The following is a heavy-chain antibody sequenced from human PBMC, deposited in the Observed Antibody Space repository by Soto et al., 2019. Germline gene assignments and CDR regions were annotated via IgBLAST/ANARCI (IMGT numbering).Heavy chain of an antibody. J-gene: IGHJ6*02. CDR3: APLSVSLSGPYGIHV. D-gene: IGHD2-15*01. CDR1: GYSVTSSDYY. V-gene: IGHV4-39*01. Sequence: SETLSLTCSVSGYSVTSSDYYWAWIRQPPGEGLEWIGSMFYSGLTYYNPSLKSRVTLSVDTSKNQFSVRLNSVTAADTAVYYCAPLSVSLSGPYGIHVWGQGTTVTVSS. CDR2: MFYSGLT.